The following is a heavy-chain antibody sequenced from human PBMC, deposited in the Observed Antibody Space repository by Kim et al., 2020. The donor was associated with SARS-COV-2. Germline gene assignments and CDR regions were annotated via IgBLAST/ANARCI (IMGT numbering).Heavy chain of an antibody. D-gene: IGHD3-3*01. CDR1: GYTFTSYG. CDR2: ISAYNGNT. CDR3: ATLRFLEWSPSGYDAFDI. Sequence: ASVKVSCKASGYTFTSYGISWVRQAPGQGLEWMGWISAYNGNTNYAQKLQGRVTMTTDTSTSTAYMELRSLRSDDTAVYYCATLRFLEWSPSGYDAFDIWGQGTMVTVSS. V-gene: IGHV1-18*01. J-gene: IGHJ3*02.